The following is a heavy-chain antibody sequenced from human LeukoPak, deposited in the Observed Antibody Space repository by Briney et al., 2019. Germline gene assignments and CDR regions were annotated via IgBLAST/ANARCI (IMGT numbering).Heavy chain of an antibody. D-gene: IGHD6-19*01. J-gene: IGHJ4*02. CDR1: GFTFNNYG. CDR2: IRYGGSNE. Sequence: PGGSLRLSCTGSGFTFNNYGIHWVRQAPGKGLEWVAFIRYGGSNEYYADSVKGRFTISRDNSKNTQYLQMNSLRAEDTAVYYCAKENRIQWLVPPNDFDYWGQGTLVTVSS. CDR3: AKENRIQWLVPPNDFDY. V-gene: IGHV3-30*02.